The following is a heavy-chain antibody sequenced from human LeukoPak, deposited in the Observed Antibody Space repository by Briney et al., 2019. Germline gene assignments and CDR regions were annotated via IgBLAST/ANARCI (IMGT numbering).Heavy chain of an antibody. CDR2: IYPGDSDT. J-gene: IGHJ4*02. CDR3: ARHQGSGMITFGGVIVPDY. D-gene: IGHD3-16*02. Sequence: RGEPLKISCKGSGYTFTTYWIGWVRQMPGKGLEWMRIIYPGDSDTRYSPSFQGQVTISAGKSISTAYLQWSSLKASDTAMYYCARHQGSGMITFGGVIVPDYWGQGTLVTVSS. V-gene: IGHV5-51*01. CDR1: GYTFTTYW.